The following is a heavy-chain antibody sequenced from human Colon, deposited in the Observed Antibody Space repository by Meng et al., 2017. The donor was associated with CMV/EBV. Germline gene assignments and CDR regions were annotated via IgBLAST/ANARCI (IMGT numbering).Heavy chain of an antibody. CDR1: GYSISSGYY. Sequence: GSLRLSCTVSGYSISSGYYWGWIRQPPGKGLEGIGSIYHSGSTYYNPSLKSRVTISVDTSTNQFSLKLSSVTAADTAVYYCARVVGCSSTSCYAPPYYYGMDVWGQGTTVTVSS. CDR3: ARVVGCSSTSCYAPPYYYGMDV. V-gene: IGHV4-38-2*02. D-gene: IGHD2-2*01. CDR2: IYHSGST. J-gene: IGHJ6*02.